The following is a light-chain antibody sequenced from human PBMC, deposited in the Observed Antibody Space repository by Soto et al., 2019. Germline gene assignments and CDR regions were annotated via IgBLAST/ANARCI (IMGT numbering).Light chain of an antibody. J-gene: IGKJ1*01. CDR3: QQYYTTPRT. CDR2: WTS. V-gene: IGKV4-1*01. CDR1: QSLLYTSNNKNY. Sequence: DIVMTQSPESLTVSLGERATINCKSSQSLLYTSNNKNYLAWYQQKPGQPPRLLIYWTSTRESGVPDRFSGSGSGTDFTLTISSLQAEDVAVYYCQQYYTTPRTFGQGTKVEI.